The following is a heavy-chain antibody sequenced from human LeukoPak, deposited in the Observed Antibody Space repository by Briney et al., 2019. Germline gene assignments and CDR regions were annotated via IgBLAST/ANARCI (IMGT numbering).Heavy chain of an antibody. V-gene: IGHV3-30*02. CDR3: AKWGAHLVVPAAKYAFDI. CDR1: GFTFSSYG. Sequence: GGSLRLSCAASGFTFSSYGMHWVRQAPGKGLEWVAFIRYDGSNKYYADSVKGRFTISRDNSKNTLYLQMNSLRAEDTAVYYCAKWGAHLVVPAAKYAFDIWGQGTMVTVPS. CDR2: IRYDGSNK. D-gene: IGHD2-2*01. J-gene: IGHJ3*02.